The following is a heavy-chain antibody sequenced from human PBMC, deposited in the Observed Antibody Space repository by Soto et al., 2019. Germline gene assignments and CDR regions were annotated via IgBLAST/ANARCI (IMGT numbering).Heavy chain of an antibody. D-gene: IGHD3-22*01. Sequence: ASGKVSCKASGYTFTSYGIIWVRQAPGQGLEWMGWISAYNGNTNYAQKLQGRVTMTTDTSTSTAYMELRSLRSDDTAVYYCARDANPMIVVALDAFDIWGQGTMVTVSS. CDR3: ARDANPMIVVALDAFDI. CDR2: ISAYNGNT. CDR1: GYTFTSYG. J-gene: IGHJ3*02. V-gene: IGHV1-18*01.